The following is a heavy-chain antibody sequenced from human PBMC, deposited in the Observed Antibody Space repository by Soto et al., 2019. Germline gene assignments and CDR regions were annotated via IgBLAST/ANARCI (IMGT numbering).Heavy chain of an antibody. V-gene: IGHV3-33*01. CDR1: GFTFSSYG. D-gene: IGHD6-19*01. J-gene: IGHJ3*02. CDR3: ARGGYSSGWYSHAIDI. CDR2: IWYDGSNK. Sequence: GGSLRLSCAASGFTFSSYGMHWVRQAPGKGLEWVAVIWYDGSNKYYADSVKGRFTISRDNSKNTLYLQMNSLRAEDTAVYYCARGGYSSGWYSHAIDIWGQGTMVTVSS.